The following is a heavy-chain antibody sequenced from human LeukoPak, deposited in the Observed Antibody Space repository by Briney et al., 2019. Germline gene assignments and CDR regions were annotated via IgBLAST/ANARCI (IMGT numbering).Heavy chain of an antibody. CDR2: INPDSGGT. CDR1: AYTFTGYY. V-gene: IGHV1-2*02. Sequence: ASVKVSCKASAYTFTGYYMHWVRQAPGQGLEGMGWINPDSGGTNYAQKFQGRVTMTRDTSISTAYMEVSRLRSDDTAVYYCAREGSGWYGNFDYWGQGTLVIVSS. CDR3: AREGSGWYGNFDY. D-gene: IGHD6-19*01. J-gene: IGHJ4*02.